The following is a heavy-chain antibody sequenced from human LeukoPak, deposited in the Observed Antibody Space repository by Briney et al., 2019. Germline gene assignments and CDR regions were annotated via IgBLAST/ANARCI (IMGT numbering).Heavy chain of an antibody. D-gene: IGHD5-18*01. J-gene: IGHJ4*02. CDR3: AREPSQLWIDN. CDR1: GFTFSKFG. CDR2: IKPDGSEK. V-gene: IGHV3-7*01. Sequence: GGSLRLSCAASGFTFSKFGWSWVGKVQGKGLEWVANIKPDGSEKHYVDSVKGRFSISRDNTKNSLFLQISSLRGEDSAVYYCAREPSQLWIDNWGQGTRVIVSS.